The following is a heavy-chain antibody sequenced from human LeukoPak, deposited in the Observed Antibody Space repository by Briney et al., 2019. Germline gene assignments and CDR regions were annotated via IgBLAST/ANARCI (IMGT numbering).Heavy chain of an antibody. J-gene: IGHJ6*02. CDR3: GRIAITANNGMDV. CDR1: GFKFSDHY. Sequence: GGSLRLSCAASGFKFSDHYIDWVRQAPGKGLEWVGRSRNKASSYTTEYAASVEGRFTISRDVSESSLYLQMNSLRTEDTAVYYCGRIAITANNGMDVWGQGTTVTVSS. D-gene: IGHD1/OR15-1a*01. V-gene: IGHV3-72*01. CDR2: SRNKASSYTT.